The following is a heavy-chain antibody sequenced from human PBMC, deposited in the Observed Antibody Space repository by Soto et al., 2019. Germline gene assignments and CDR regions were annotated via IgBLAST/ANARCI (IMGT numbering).Heavy chain of an antibody. CDR3: AKRPGAFVF. Sequence: VRVLESGGGLVQPGGSLRLSCAVSGFSISNSVMSWVRQAPGKGLEWVSDLSNNVDTTYYADSVRGRFTISRDSSKNTLYLQMNNLRAEDTAVYYCAKRPGAFVFWGQGTMVTVSS. J-gene: IGHJ3*01. CDR1: GFSISNSV. CDR2: LSNNVDTT. V-gene: IGHV3-23*01.